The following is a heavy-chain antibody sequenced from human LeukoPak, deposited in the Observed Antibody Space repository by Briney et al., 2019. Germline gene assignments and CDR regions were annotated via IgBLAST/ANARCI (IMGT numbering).Heavy chain of an antibody. CDR1: GFSFSYYV. CDR2: IAIDGGER. V-gene: IGHV3-30*18. Sequence: PGGSLRLSCAGSGFSFSYYVMHWVRQAPGKGLEWVALIAIDGGERYYADSVKGRFTISRDNSKNTLYVQMNSLRAEDTAVYYCAKQLGYCSDGSCYFPYWGQGTLVTVSS. J-gene: IGHJ4*03. D-gene: IGHD2-15*01. CDR3: AKQLGYCSDGSCYFPY.